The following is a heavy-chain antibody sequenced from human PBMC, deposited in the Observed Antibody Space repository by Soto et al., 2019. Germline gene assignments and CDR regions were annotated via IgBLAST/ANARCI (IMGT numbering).Heavy chain of an antibody. V-gene: IGHV3-33*01. CDR3: ARDLRVVPTYYFDY. Sequence: GSLRLSCAASGFTFSSYGMHWVRQAPGKGLEWVAVIWYDGSNKYYADSVKGRFTISRDNSKNTLYLQMNSLRAEDTAVYYCARDLRVVPTYYFDYWGQGTLVTVSS. CDR2: IWYDGSNK. CDR1: GFTFSSYG. D-gene: IGHD4-17*01. J-gene: IGHJ4*02.